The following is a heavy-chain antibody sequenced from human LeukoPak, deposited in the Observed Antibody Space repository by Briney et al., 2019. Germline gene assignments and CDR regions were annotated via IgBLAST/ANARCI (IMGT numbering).Heavy chain of an antibody. Sequence: SETLSLTCAVSGYSISSGYYWGWSRQPPGKGLEWIGSIYHSGSTYYNPSLKSRVTISVDTSKNQFSLKLSSVTAADTAVYYCARDYSGSYSDPYYFDYWGQGTLVTVSS. J-gene: IGHJ4*02. CDR1: GYSISSGYY. CDR3: ARDYSGSYSDPYYFDY. D-gene: IGHD1-26*01. CDR2: IYHSGST. V-gene: IGHV4-38-2*02.